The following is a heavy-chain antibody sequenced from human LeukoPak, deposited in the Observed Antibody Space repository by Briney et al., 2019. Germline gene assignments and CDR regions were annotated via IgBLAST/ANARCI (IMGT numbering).Heavy chain of an antibody. V-gene: IGHV3-23*01. CDR2: IIGSVVST. CDR3: AKGGYDYVEVGYFDY. CDR1: GFPFASYA. J-gene: IGHJ4*02. Sequence: GGSLRLSCAASGFPFASYAMSWVRQTPGKRLEWVSHIIGSVVSTYYADSVKGRFTISRDNTKNTLYLQMNSLRADDTAVYFCAKGGYDYVEVGYFDYWGQGTVVTVSS. D-gene: IGHD5-12*01.